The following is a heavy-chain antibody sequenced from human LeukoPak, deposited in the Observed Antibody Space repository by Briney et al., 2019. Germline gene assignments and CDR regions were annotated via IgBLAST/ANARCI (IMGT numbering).Heavy chain of an antibody. CDR2: INHSGST. J-gene: IGHJ2*01. Sequence: SETLSLTCAVYGGSFSGYYWSWIRQPPGKGLEWIGEINHSGSTNYNPSLKSRVTISVDTSKNQFSLKLSSVTAADTAVYYCARAVKGYSSSWYVSGWYFDLWGRGTLVTVSS. CDR1: GGSFSGYY. CDR3: ARAVKGYSSSWYVSGWYFDL. V-gene: IGHV4-34*01. D-gene: IGHD6-13*01.